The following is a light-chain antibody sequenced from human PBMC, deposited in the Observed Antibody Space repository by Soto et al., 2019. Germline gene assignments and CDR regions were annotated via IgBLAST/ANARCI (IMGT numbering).Light chain of an antibody. J-gene: IGKJ5*01. V-gene: IGKV3-20*01. CDR2: GAS. Sequence: EIVLTQSPATLSVSTGERTTLSCRASQSVSSSYLAWYQQKPGQAHRLLIYGASRRATGIPDRFSGSVSGTDFTLTITRLEPEEFAVFYCQKYGSSEIIFGQGTRLEIK. CDR3: QKYGSSEII. CDR1: QSVSSSY.